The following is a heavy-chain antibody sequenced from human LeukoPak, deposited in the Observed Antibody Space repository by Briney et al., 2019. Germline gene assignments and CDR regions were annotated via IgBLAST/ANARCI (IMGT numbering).Heavy chain of an antibody. V-gene: IGHV3-23*01. Sequence: GGSLRLSCAASGFTFSSYAMSWVRQAPGKGLEWVSAISGSGGSTYYADSVKGRFTISRDNSKNTLYLQMNSLRAEDTAVYYCARVRREGYSYYYYGVDVWGQGTTVTVSS. J-gene: IGHJ6*02. CDR1: GFTFSSYA. CDR3: ARVRREGYSYYYYGVDV. D-gene: IGHD4-4*01. CDR2: ISGSGGST.